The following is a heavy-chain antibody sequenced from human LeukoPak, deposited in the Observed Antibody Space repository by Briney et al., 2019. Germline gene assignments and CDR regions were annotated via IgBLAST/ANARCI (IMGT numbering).Heavy chain of an antibody. CDR3: ARGGAARLHFQN. CDR1: GGSISTYY. J-gene: IGHJ1*01. D-gene: IGHD6-6*01. CDR2: IDYRGST. V-gene: IGHV4-59*01. Sequence: SETLSLTCTVSGGSISTYYWSWIRQSPGKGLEWIAYIDYRGSTTYNPSLQSRVTISVDTSKNQFSLNLNSVTAADTAVYYCARGGAARLHFQNWGQGTLVTVSS.